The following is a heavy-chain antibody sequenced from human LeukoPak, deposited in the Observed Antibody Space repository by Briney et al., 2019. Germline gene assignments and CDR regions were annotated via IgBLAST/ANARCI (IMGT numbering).Heavy chain of an antibody. V-gene: IGHV3-23*01. CDR1: GFTFSIFV. CDR3: AELGITMIGGV. D-gene: IGHD3-10*02. CDR2: IGGSGNSI. J-gene: IGHJ6*04. Sequence: GGSLRLSCAASGFTFSIFVMTWVRQAPGKGLEWVSSIGGSGNSIYYVDSVKGRFTISRGNSENTLYLQMNSLRAEDTAVYYCAELGITMIGGVWGKGTTVTISS.